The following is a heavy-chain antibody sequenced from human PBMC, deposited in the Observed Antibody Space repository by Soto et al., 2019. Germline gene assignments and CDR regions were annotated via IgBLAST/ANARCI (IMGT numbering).Heavy chain of an antibody. D-gene: IGHD2-15*01. CDR1: GGSISSSSYY. CDR2: IYYSGST. V-gene: IGHV4-39*01. CDR3: ARPGAHIVVVVAAKDADENYGMDV. J-gene: IGHJ6*02. Sequence: SETLSLTCTVSGGSISSSSYYWGWIRQPPGKGLEWIGSIYYSGSTYYNPSLKSRVTISVDTSKNQFSLKLSSVTAADTAVYYCARPGAHIVVVVAAKDADENYGMDVWGQGTTVTVSS.